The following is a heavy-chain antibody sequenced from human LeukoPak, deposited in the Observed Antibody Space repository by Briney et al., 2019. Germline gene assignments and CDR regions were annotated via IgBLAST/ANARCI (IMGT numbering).Heavy chain of an antibody. CDR1: GGSISIYF. D-gene: IGHD6-19*01. CDR2: IYYSGST. V-gene: IGHV4-59*01. CDR3: ARATSVAGVDY. Sequence: SETLSLTCTVSGGSISIYFWSWIRQPPGKGLEWIGYIYYSGSTNYNPSLKSRVTISVDTSKNQFSLKLSSVTAADTAVYYCARATSVAGVDYWGQGTLVTVSS. J-gene: IGHJ4*02.